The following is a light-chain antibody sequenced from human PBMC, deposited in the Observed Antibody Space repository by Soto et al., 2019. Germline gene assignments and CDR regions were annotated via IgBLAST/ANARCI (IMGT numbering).Light chain of an antibody. J-gene: IGKJ3*01. V-gene: IGKV1-6*02. Sequence: AIQMTQSPSSLSASVGDRVTISCRASQDIRSDLSWYQQKPGKAPKLLIYSASTLQAGVPSRFSGSGSGTDFTLTISSLQPEDFATYYCLQDFIFPFAFGPGSKVDIK. CDR1: QDIRSD. CDR3: LQDFIFPFA. CDR2: SAS.